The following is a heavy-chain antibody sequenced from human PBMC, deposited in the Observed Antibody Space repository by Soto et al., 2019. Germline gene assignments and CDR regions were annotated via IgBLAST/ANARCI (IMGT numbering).Heavy chain of an antibody. J-gene: IGHJ4*02. D-gene: IGHD3-10*01. CDR1: GFTFSSYA. CDR3: AKVRRFGELRSLY. V-gene: IGHV3-23*01. CDR2: IGVSGDTT. Sequence: EVQLLESGGGLVQPGGSLRLSCAASGFTFSSYAMSWVRQAPGKGLEWVSAIGVSGDTTYYADSVKGRFTISRDNSKNPLYLQRGSLRAEEPAVYYCAKVRRFGELRSLYWGQGTLVTVSP.